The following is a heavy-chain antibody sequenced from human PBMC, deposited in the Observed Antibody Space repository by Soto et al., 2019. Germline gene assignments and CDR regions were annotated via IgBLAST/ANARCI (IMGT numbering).Heavy chain of an antibody. CDR3: ARIGGYHGPLDY. J-gene: IGHJ4*02. V-gene: IGHV4-59*01. D-gene: IGHD6-25*01. CDR2: TYHRGST. CDR1: VVSISSYF. Sequence: SETLSITCSVSVVSISSYFWSWIRQAPGGGLEWIGYTYHRGSTNYSPSLKSRVAISLDTSENQFSLKVNSVTAADTAVYYCARIGGYHGPLDYWGQGTPVTVSS.